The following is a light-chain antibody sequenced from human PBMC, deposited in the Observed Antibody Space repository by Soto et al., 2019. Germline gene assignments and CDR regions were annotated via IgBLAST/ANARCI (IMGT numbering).Light chain of an antibody. J-gene: IGKJ5*01. CDR1: QSVSSY. Sequence: EIVLTQSPATLSLSPGERATLSCSASQSVSSYLAWYQQKPGQAPRLLIYDASNRATGIPARFSGSGSGTDFTLTISSLEPEDFAVYYCQQRSNFPITFGQGTRLEIK. CDR2: DAS. CDR3: QQRSNFPIT. V-gene: IGKV3-11*01.